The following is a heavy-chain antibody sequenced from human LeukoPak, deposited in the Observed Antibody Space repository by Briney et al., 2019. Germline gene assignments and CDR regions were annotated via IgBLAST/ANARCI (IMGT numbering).Heavy chain of an antibody. CDR3: ARDSWYVPAGFDY. CDR1: GGSISSYY. J-gene: IGHJ4*02. V-gene: IGHV4-59*01. Sequence: PSETLSLTCTVSGGSISSYYWSWIRQPPGKGLEWIGYIYYSGSTNYNPSLKSRVTISVDTSKNQFSLKLSSVTAADTAVYYCARDSWYVPAGFDYWGQGTLVTVSS. CDR2: IYYSGST. D-gene: IGHD6-13*01.